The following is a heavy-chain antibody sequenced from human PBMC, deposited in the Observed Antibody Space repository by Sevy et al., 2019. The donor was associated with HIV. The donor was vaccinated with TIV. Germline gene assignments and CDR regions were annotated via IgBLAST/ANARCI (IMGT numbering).Heavy chain of an antibody. V-gene: IGHV3-9*01. CDR1: GFTFDDYA. D-gene: IGHD3-22*01. J-gene: IGHJ3*02. CDR2: ISWNSGSI. Sequence: GGSLRLSCAASGFTFDDYAMHWVRQAPGKGLEWVSGISWNSGSIGYADSVKGRFTISRDNAKNSLYLQMNSLRAEDTALYYCAKARRVVVEGGAFDIWGQGTMVTVS. CDR3: AKARRVVVEGGAFDI.